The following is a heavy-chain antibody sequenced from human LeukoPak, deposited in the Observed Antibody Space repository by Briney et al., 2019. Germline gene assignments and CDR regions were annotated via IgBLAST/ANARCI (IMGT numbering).Heavy chain of an antibody. V-gene: IGHV4-61*01. CDR3: ASTYYYGSGSWYYFDY. Sequence: PSETLSLTCTVSGGSVSSGSYYWSWIRRPPGKGLEWIGYIYYNGSTNYNPSLKSRVTISVDTSKNQFSLKLSSVTAADTAVYYCASTYYYGSGSWYYFDYWGQGTLVTVSS. CDR1: GGSVSSGSYY. J-gene: IGHJ4*02. D-gene: IGHD3-10*01. CDR2: IYYNGST.